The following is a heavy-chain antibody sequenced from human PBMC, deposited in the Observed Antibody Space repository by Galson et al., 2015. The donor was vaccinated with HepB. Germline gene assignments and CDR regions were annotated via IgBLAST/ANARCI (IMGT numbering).Heavy chain of an antibody. Sequence: SGAEVKKPGESLKISCKASGYSFRNYWIGWVRQMPGKGLECMGIIYPGDSETRYSPSFQGQVTLSADKSTNTAYLQWSSLKASDTAMYYCARLGHEGYHYYGMDVWGQGTLVTVSS. V-gene: IGHV5-51*01. CDR3: ARLGHEGYHYYGMDV. CDR1: GYSFRNYW. J-gene: IGHJ6*02. CDR2: IYPGDSET. D-gene: IGHD2-2*01.